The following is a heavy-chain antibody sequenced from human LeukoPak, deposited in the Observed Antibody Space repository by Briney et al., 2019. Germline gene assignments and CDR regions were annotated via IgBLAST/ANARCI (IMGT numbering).Heavy chain of an antibody. CDR1: GGSISSSSYY. D-gene: IGHD1-7*01. Sequence: SETLSLTCTVSGGSISSSSYYWGWIRQPPGKGLEWIGYIYYSGSTYYNPSLKSRVTISVDTSKNQFSLKLSSVTAADTAVYYCARENNWNYLRHFDYWGQGTLVAVSS. V-gene: IGHV4-30-4*08. CDR3: ARENNWNYLRHFDY. CDR2: IYYSGST. J-gene: IGHJ4*02.